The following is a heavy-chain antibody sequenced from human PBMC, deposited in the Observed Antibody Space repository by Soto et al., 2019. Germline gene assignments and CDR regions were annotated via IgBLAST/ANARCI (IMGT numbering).Heavy chain of an antibody. J-gene: IGHJ4*02. V-gene: IGHV3-49*04. CDR2: IRSKTYGGTA. Sequence: QPGGSLRLSCTASGFTFDDYAMTWVRQAPGKGLEWVGFIRSKTYGGTAEYAASVKGRFTISSDNSKGIAYLQMNSLKTADTAVYYCNAFSSSWSYQFDYWGLGTLVTVSS. D-gene: IGHD6-13*01. CDR1: GFTFDDYA. CDR3: NAFSSSWSYQFDY.